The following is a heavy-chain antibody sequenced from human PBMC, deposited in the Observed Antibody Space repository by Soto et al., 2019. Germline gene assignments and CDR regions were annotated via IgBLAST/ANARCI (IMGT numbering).Heavy chain of an antibody. CDR1: GGSISSGGYY. CDR3: AAMVRGVIITRKFDY. Sequence: TCTVSGGSISSGGYYWSWIRQHPGKGLEWIGYIYYSGSTYYNPSLKSRVTISVDTSKNQFSLKLSSVTAADTAVYYCAAMVRGVIITRKFDYWGQGXLVTVYS. J-gene: IGHJ4*02. V-gene: IGHV4-31*03. CDR2: IYYSGST. D-gene: IGHD3-10*01.